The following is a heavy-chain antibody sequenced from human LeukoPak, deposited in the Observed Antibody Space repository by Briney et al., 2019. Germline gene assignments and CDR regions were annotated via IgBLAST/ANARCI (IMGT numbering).Heavy chain of an antibody. CDR3: AKGGYSSGRYFYYYMDV. D-gene: IGHD5-18*01. J-gene: IGHJ6*03. CDR1: GFTFSNYA. Sequence: GGSLRLSCAASGFTFSNYAMSWVRQAPGKGLEWVSTFSFNGVTTYYADSAKGRFTISRDNSKNTVYLQMNNLRAEDTAVYHCAKGGYSSGRYFYYYMDVWGEGTTVTVSS. CDR2: FSFNGVTT. V-gene: IGHV3-23*01.